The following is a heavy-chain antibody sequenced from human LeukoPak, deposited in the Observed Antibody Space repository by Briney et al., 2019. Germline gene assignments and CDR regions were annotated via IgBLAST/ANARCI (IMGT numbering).Heavy chain of an antibody. D-gene: IGHD1-1*01. V-gene: IGHV1-8*03. CDR3: ARGNSADH. CDR2: MCSHSGNA. CDR1: GYSFTSYD. Sequence: ASVKVSCKACGYSFTSYDINWVRQATGQGLEWVGRMCSHSGNAAYAQKFQGRITITRNSSITTAYMELSSLRSEDTAVYYCARGNSADHWGQGTLVTVSS. J-gene: IGHJ5*02.